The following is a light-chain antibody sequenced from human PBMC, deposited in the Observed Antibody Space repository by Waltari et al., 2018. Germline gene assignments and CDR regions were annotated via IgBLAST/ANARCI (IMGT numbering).Light chain of an antibody. Sequence: QSVLTQPPSASGTPGQRVTISCSGSRSTIGSNYVYWYQQVPGTAPKLLIYRNNQRPSGVPDRFSGSKSGTSAARAISGLRSEDEVDYYCAAWDDSLSGRVFGGGTKVTVL. CDR3: AAWDDSLSGRV. CDR2: RNN. CDR1: RSTIGSNY. V-gene: IGLV1-47*01. J-gene: IGLJ3*02.